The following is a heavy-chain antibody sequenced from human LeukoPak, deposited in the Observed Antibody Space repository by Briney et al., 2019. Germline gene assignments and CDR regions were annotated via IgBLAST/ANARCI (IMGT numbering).Heavy chain of an antibody. J-gene: IGHJ4*02. D-gene: IGHD6-13*01. CDR3: ARSLPYGTTWYGRSDF. CDR2: ISYDRSNK. CDR1: GFTFSSYA. Sequence: GGSLRLSCAASGFTFSSYAMHWVRQAPGKGLEWVAVISYDRSNKYYADSVKGRFTISRDNAMNSLYLQMNSLRAEDTAIYYCARSLPYGTTWYGRSDFWGQGTLVTVSS. V-gene: IGHV3-30-3*01.